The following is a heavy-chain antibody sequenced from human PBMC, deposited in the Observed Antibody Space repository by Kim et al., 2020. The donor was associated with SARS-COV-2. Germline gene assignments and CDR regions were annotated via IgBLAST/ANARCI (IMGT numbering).Heavy chain of an antibody. J-gene: IGHJ3*02. D-gene: IGHD1-26*01. V-gene: IGHV1-2*05. CDR3: ARGIYSGSYRGGDAFDI. CDR1: GYTLTGYY. CDR2: INPNSGGT. Sequence: ASVKVSCKASGYTLTGYYMHWVRQAPGQGLEWMGRINPNSGGTKYAQKFQGRVTMTRDTSISTAYMELSRLRSDDTDVYYCARGIYSGSYRGGDAFDIWGQGTMVTVSS.